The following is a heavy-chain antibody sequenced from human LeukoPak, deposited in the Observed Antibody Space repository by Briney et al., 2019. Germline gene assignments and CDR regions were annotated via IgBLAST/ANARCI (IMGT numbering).Heavy chain of an antibody. CDR1: GFTFSDYY. Sequence: GGSLRLSCAASGFTFSDYYMSWIRQAPGKGLEWVSYISSSGSTIYYADSVKGRFTISRDNSKNTLYLQMNSLRAEDTAVYYCAKDHTITDFWSGYFVELQDGMDVWGQGTTVTVSS. CDR2: ISSSGSTI. D-gene: IGHD3-3*01. CDR3: AKDHTITDFWSGYFVELQDGMDV. V-gene: IGHV3-11*01. J-gene: IGHJ6*02.